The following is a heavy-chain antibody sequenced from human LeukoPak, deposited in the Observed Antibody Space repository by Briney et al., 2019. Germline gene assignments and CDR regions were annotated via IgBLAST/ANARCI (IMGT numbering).Heavy chain of an antibody. CDR1: GGSISSGGYY. J-gene: IGHJ4*02. D-gene: IGHD2-15*01. CDR2: IYYSGST. V-gene: IGHV4-31*03. Sequence: KTSETLSLTCTVSGGSISSGGYYRSWIRQHPGKGLEWIGYIYYSGSTYYNPSLKSRVTISVDTSKNQFSLKLSSVTAADTAVYYCARGYCSGGSCYYFDYWGQGTLVTVSS. CDR3: ARGYCSGGSCYYFDY.